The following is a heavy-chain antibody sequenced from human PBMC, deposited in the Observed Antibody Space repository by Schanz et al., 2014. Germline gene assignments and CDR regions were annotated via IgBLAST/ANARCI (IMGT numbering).Heavy chain of an antibody. J-gene: IGHJ4*02. D-gene: IGHD6-19*01. V-gene: IGHV1-18*01. CDR1: GYTFISYG. CDR2: ISGSNGNT. CDR3: ARGGYSSGWYDRDIAHFDY. Sequence: QVQLVQSGAEVRKPGASVKVSCKASGYTFISYGISWVRQAPGQGLEWLGWISGSNGNTNYALKLQGRVTMTTDTSTGTAYMELRSLRSDDTAVYYCARGGYSSGWYDRDIAHFDYWGQGTLVTVSS.